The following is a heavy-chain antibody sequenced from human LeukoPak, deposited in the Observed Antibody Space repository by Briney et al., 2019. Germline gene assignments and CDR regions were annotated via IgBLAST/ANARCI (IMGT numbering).Heavy chain of an antibody. Sequence: PGGSPRLSCAASGFSLDRYSMNWVRQAPGKGLEWVSLISSASSYIYYSDSVEGRFTISRDNAKNSLYLQMNSLRAEDTAVYYCARLFGYCGGGNCYEDFFDYWGRGTLVTVSS. CDR1: GFSLDRYS. CDR2: ISSASSYI. J-gene: IGHJ4*02. D-gene: IGHD2-15*01. V-gene: IGHV3-21*01. CDR3: ARLFGYCGGGNCYEDFFDY.